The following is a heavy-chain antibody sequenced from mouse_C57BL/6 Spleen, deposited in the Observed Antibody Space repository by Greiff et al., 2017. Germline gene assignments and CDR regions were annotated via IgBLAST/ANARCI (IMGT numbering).Heavy chain of an antibody. CDR1: GYTFTSYW. Sequence: QVQLQQPGAELVMPGASVKLSCKASGYTFTSYWMHWVKQRPGQGLEWIGEIDPSDSYTNYNQKFKGKSTLTVNKSSSPAYMQLSSLTSEDSAVYYCARRRVYEDDGFDYGGQGTTLTVSS. CDR2: IDPSDSYT. J-gene: IGHJ2*01. V-gene: IGHV1-69*01. D-gene: IGHD2-4*01. CDR3: ARRRVYEDDGFDY.